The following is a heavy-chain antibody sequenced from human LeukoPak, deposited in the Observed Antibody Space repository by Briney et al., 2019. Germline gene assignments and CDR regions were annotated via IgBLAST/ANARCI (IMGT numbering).Heavy chain of an antibody. CDR3: SRSAGSSAADYYYYYMDV. D-gene: IGHD6-6*01. V-gene: IGHV3-30*02. CDR1: GFTFSSYG. CDR2: IRYDGSNK. Sequence: GGSLRLSCAASGFTFSSYGMHWVRQAPGKGLEWVAFIRYDGSNKYYADSAKGRFTISRDNSKNTLYLQMNSLRAEDTAVYYCSRSAGSSAADYYYYYMDVWGKGTTVTVSS. J-gene: IGHJ6*03.